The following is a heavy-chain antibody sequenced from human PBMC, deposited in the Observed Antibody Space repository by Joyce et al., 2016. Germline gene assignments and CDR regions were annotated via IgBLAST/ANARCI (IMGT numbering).Heavy chain of an antibody. CDR3: ARGGYFGPYYFDY. CDR1: GYTFTDYY. Sequence: QVQLVQSGAEVKKPGASVKVSCKASGYTFTDYYMHWVRQAPGQGLEWMRSINPNSGGANYAQKFQGRVTMTRDTSVSTAYMELSRLRSDDTAVYYCARGGYFGPYYFDYWGQGTLVTVSS. J-gene: IGHJ4*02. V-gene: IGHV1-2*02. D-gene: IGHD3-22*01. CDR2: INPNSGGA.